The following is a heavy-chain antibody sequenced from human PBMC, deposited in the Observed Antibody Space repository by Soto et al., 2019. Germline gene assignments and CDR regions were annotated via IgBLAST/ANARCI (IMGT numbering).Heavy chain of an antibody. CDR3: ARGSSNWAYYFDF. V-gene: IGHV3-30*03. CDR1: GFTFSLHG. J-gene: IGHJ4*02. D-gene: IGHD6-13*01. Sequence: GGSVRLSCAVSGFTFSLHGMHWVRQAPGKGLEWVAVISYDGRNKYYADSVRGRFTISRDNAKNSLYLQMNSLRDDDTAVYYCARGSSNWAYYFDFWGQGTLVTVSS. CDR2: ISYDGRNK.